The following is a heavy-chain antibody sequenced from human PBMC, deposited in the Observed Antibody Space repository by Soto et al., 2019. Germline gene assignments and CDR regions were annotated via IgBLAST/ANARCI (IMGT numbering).Heavy chain of an antibody. Sequence: VGSLRLSCAASGCAFSGSAMHWVRKASGKGLEWVGRIRSKANSYATAYAASVKGRFTISRDDSKNTAYLQMNSLKTEDTAVYYCTRHDSNYDFWSGSPPRYGMDVWGQGTTVTAP. CDR3: TRHDSNYDFWSGSPPRYGMDV. J-gene: IGHJ6*02. V-gene: IGHV3-73*01. CDR1: GCAFSGSA. CDR2: IRSKANSYAT. D-gene: IGHD3-3*01.